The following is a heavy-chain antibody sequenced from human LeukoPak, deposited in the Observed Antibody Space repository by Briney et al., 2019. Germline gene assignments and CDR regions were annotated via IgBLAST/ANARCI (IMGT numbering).Heavy chain of an antibody. Sequence: GSLRLSCAASGFTFSNYWMSWVRQAPGKGLEWVSSISRSGRTTYYADSVKGRFTISRDNAKQSLYLQMHSLRADDTAVYYCARDPHGDYTFDFWGQGALVTVSS. CDR3: ARDPHGDYTFDF. V-gene: IGHV3-48*04. CDR2: ISRSGRTT. J-gene: IGHJ4*02. D-gene: IGHD4-17*01. CDR1: GFTFSNYW.